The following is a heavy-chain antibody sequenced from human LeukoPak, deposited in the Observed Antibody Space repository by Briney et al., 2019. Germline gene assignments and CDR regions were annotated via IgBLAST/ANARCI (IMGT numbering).Heavy chain of an antibody. Sequence: GGSLRLSCAASGFIFTDAWMTWVRQAPGKGLEWVSAISGSGGSTYYADSVKGRFTISRDNSKNTLYLQMNSLRAEDTAVYYCAKVSYDSSNDYWGQGTLVTVSS. V-gene: IGHV3-23*01. CDR3: AKVSYDSSNDY. CDR1: GFIFTDAW. J-gene: IGHJ4*02. CDR2: ISGSGGST. D-gene: IGHD3-22*01.